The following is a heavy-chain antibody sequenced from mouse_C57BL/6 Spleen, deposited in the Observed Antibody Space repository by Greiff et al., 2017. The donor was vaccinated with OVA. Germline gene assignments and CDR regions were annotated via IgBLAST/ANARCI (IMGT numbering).Heavy chain of an antibody. V-gene: IGHV1-55*01. CDR2: IYPGSGST. J-gene: IGHJ2*01. CDR1: GYTFTSYW. CDR3: AREGYGNPYYFDY. D-gene: IGHD2-10*02. Sequence: QVQLQQSGAELVKPGASVKMSCKASGYTFTSYWITWVKQRPGQGLEWIGDIYPGSGSTNYNEKFKSKATLTVDTSSSTAYMQLSSLTSEDSAVYYCAREGYGNPYYFDYWGQGTTLTVSS.